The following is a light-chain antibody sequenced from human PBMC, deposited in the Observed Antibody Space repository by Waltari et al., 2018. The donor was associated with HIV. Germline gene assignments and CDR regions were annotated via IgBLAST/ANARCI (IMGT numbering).Light chain of an antibody. CDR3: QQYASAPYT. V-gene: IGKV3-20*01. J-gene: IGKJ2*01. CDR1: QSVTGTY. Sequence: EIVLTQSPGIVSLSPGEGVTLSCKARQSVTGTYLAWYQQKPGQAPKVVMFDVSARATGLPDRFSASGSATEFTLNITKLEPEDFAVYYCQQYASAPYTFGQGTKLELK. CDR2: DVS.